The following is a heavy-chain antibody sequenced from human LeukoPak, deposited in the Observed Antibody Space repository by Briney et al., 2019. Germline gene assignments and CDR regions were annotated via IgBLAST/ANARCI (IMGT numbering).Heavy chain of an antibody. CDR3: TPAPSGYAYMTAWHLDY. Sequence: GGSLRLSCAASGFTFNYACMSWVRQAPGKGLEWVSRIKSKTDGKTTDYSATVKGRFTISRDPSKNPLYQQMNRLKTADTAPYYRTPAPSGYAYMTAWHLDYWGQGALVTVSS. J-gene: IGHJ4*02. CDR1: GFTFNYAC. V-gene: IGHV3-15*01. D-gene: IGHD2-21*02. CDR2: IKSKTDGKTT.